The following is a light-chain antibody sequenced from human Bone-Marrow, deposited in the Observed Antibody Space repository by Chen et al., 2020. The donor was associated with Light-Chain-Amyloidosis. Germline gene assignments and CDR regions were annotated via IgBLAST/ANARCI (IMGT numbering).Light chain of an antibody. V-gene: IGKV1-27*01. CDR2: VVS. CDR3: QKYNRAPWT. Sequence: DIQMTQSPSSLSASVGDRVTITCRASQGISNYLAWYQQKPGNVPQLLIYVVSTLQSGVPSRFSGSGSGTDFTLTITSLQPEDVGTYYCQKYNRAPWTFGQGTKVEI. CDR1: QGISNY. J-gene: IGKJ1*01.